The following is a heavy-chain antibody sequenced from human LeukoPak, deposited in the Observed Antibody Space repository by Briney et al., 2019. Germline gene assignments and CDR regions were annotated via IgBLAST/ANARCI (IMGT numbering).Heavy chain of an antibody. V-gene: IGHV1-2*02. CDR2: INPNSGGT. J-gene: IGHJ4*02. CDR3: ARDLYYGSGSYYI. D-gene: IGHD3-10*01. CDR1: GYTFTGYY. Sequence: GASVKASCKASGYTFTGYYMHWVRQAPGQGLEWMGWINPNSGGTNYAQKFQGRVTMTRDTSISTAYMELSRLRSDDTAVYYCARDLYYGSGSYYIWGQGPLVTVSS.